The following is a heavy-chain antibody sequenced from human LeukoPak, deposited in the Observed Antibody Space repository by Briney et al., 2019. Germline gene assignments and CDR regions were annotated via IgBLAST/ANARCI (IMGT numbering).Heavy chain of an antibody. CDR3: ASHAVAVTDDY. CDR2: ISASGGST. Sequence: GGSLRLSCAASGFTFRNYGMSWVRQAPGKGLEWVSAISASGGSTYYADSVRGRFTISRDNSKNTMYLQMNRLRVEDTAMYYCASHAVAVTDDYWGQGTLVTVSS. V-gene: IGHV3-23*01. CDR1: GFTFRNYG. D-gene: IGHD6-19*01. J-gene: IGHJ4*02.